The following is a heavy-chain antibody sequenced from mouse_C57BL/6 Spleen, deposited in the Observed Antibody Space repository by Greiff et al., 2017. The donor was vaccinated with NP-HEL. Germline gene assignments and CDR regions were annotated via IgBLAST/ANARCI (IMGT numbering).Heavy chain of an antibody. CDR1: GYTFTTYP. CDR2: FHPYNDDT. Sequence: QVHVKQSGAELVKPGASVKMSCKASGYTFTTYPIEWMKQNHGKSLEWIGNFHPYNDDTKYNEKFKGKATLTVEKSSSTVYLELSRLTSDDSAVYYCARGPRGYSNYDWYFDVWGTGTTVTVSS. D-gene: IGHD2-5*01. CDR3: ARGPRGYSNYDWYFDV. J-gene: IGHJ1*03. V-gene: IGHV1-47*01.